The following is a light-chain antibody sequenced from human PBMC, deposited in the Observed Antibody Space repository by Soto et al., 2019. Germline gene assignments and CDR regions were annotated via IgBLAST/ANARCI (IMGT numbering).Light chain of an antibody. V-gene: IGKV1-39*01. CDR2: AAS. CDR1: EPIDRY. J-gene: IGKJ3*01. Sequence: DIQMTQSPSSVSALIGDRVTITCRASEPIDRYLSWYQQRPGKAPRVLIIAASDLQSGVPSRFSGSVSGTDFTLTISSLQREDFATYYCPRTYNAPFTVGPGPKVELK. CDR3: PRTYNAPFT.